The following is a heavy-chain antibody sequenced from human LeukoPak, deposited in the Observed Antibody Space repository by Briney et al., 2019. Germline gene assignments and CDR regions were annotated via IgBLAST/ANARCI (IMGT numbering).Heavy chain of an antibody. Sequence: GGSLRLSCVASGFTFSSYEMNWVRQAPGKGLEWVSYISSSGSTIYYADSVKGRFTISRDNAKNSLYLQMNSLRAEDTAVYYCARDLEVFSYYDSSGYYGTFDYWGQGTLVTVSS. CDR3: ARDLEVFSYYDSSGYYGTFDY. D-gene: IGHD3-22*01. CDR2: ISSSGSTI. V-gene: IGHV3-48*03. J-gene: IGHJ4*02. CDR1: GFTFSSYE.